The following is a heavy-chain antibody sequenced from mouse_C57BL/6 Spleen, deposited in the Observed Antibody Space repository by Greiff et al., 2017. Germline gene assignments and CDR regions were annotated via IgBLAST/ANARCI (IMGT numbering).Heavy chain of an antibody. J-gene: IGHJ4*01. V-gene: IGHV1-53*01. CDR1: GYTFTSYW. Sequence: VQLQQSGTELVKPGASVKLSCKASGYTFTSYWMHWVKQRPGQGLEWIGNINPSNGGTNYNEKFKSKATLTVDKSSSTAYIQLSSLTSEDSAVYYCARYWDDSYAMDYWGQGTSVTVSS. CDR2: INPSNGGT. D-gene: IGHD2-14*01. CDR3: ARYWDDSYAMDY.